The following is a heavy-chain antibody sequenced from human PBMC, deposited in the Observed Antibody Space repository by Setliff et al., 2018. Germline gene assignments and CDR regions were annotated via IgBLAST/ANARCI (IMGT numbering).Heavy chain of an antibody. J-gene: IGHJ4*02. Sequence: KPSETLSLTCAVSGYSISSGYYWGWIRQPPGKGLEWIGSIYHSGSTYYNPSLKSRVTISVDTSKNQFSLKLSSVTAAGTAVYYCARVPGGRFDYWGQGTLVTVSS. V-gene: IGHV4-38-2*01. CDR1: GYSISSGYY. CDR2: IYHSGST. D-gene: IGHD1-26*01. CDR3: ARVPGGRFDY.